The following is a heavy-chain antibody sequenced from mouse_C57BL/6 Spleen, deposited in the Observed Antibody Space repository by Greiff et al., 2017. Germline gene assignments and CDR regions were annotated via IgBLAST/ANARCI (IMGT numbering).Heavy chain of an antibody. D-gene: IGHD2-4*01. CDR3: ARGYDYDDGFAY. V-gene: IGHV3-6*01. J-gene: IGHJ3*01. CDR1: GYSITSGYY. CDR2: ISYDGSN. Sequence: ESGPGLVKPSQSLSLTCSVTGYSITSGYYWNWIRQFPGNKLVWMGYISYDGSNNYNPSLKNRISITRDTSKNQFFLKLNSVTTEDTATYYCARGYDYDDGFAYWGQGTLVTVSA.